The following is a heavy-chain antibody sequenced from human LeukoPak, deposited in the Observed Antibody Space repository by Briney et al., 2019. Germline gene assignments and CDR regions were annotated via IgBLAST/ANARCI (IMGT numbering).Heavy chain of an antibody. CDR3: AKDPKGGSR. J-gene: IGHJ4*02. D-gene: IGHD1-26*01. CDR1: GYTFSTYA. V-gene: IGHV3-23*01. Sequence: GGSLRLSCAASGYTFSTYAMSWVRQAPGTGLEWVSAISGSGGSTYYADSVKGRFTISRDNSKNTLYLQMNSLRAEDTAVYYCAKDPKGGSRWGQGTLVTVSS. CDR2: ISGSGGST.